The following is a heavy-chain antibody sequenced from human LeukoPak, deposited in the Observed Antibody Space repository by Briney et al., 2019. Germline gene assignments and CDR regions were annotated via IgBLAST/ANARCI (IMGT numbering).Heavy chain of an antibody. CDR1: GFTFSSYA. D-gene: IGHD6-19*01. CDR3: AKNSGSGWYYADRRYYYGMDV. V-gene: IGHV3-23*01. J-gene: IGHJ6*02. Sequence: GGSLRLSCAASGFTFSSYAMGWVRQAPGKGLEWVSAISGSGGSTYYADSVKGRFTISRDNSKNTLYLQMNSLRAEDTAVYYCAKNSGSGWYYADRRYYYGMDVWGQGTTVTVSS. CDR2: ISGSGGST.